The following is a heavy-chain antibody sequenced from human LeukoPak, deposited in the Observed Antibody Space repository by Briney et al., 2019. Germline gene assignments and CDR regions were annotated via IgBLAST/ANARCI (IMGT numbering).Heavy chain of an antibody. CDR3: ARCGTPTPRYCSSTSCYSHDAFDI. J-gene: IGHJ3*02. D-gene: IGHD2-2*01. CDR1: GYSFTSYW. V-gene: IGHV5-51*01. Sequence: GESLKISCKGSGYSFTSYWIGWVRQMPGKGLEWMGIIYPGDSDTRYSPSFQGQVTISADKSISTAYLQWSSLKASDTAMYYCARCGTPTPRYCSSTSCYSHDAFDIWGQGTMVTVSS. CDR2: IYPGDSDT.